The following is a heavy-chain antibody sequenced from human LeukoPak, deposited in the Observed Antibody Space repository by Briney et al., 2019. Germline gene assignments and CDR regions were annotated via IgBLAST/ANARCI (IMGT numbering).Heavy chain of an antibody. CDR2: ISPYNGNT. Sequence: GASVKVSCKASGYTFIRYGITWVRQAPGQGLEWMAWISPYNGNTKYAQKFQGRVTMTTDTSTSTAYMELRSLTSDDTAMYYCARDVGITVADSFDPWGQGTLVTVSS. J-gene: IGHJ5*02. D-gene: IGHD6-13*01. CDR1: GYTFIRYG. V-gene: IGHV1-18*01. CDR3: ARDVGITVADSFDP.